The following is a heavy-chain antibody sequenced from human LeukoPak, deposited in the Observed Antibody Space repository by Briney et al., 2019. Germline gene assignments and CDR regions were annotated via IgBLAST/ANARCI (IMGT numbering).Heavy chain of an antibody. CDR1: GFPFNMAW. J-gene: IGHJ5*02. Sequence: GGSLRLSCAVFGSGFPFNMAWMSWVRQAPGKGLEWVGRIKGKTDGGTTDYAAPVKGRFTISRDDSKNTLYLQMNSLKTEDTAVYYCTTGGSCYYNWFDPWGQGTLVTVSS. D-gene: IGHD2-15*01. CDR2: IKGKTDGGTT. CDR3: TTGGSCYYNWFDP. V-gene: IGHV3-15*01.